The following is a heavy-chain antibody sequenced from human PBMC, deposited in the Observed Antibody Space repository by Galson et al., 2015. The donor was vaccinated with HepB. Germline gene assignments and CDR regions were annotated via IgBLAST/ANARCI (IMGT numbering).Heavy chain of an antibody. Sequence: SLRLACAASGFTFDDYAMHWVRQAPGEGLEWVSGISWNSGSIGYADSVKGRFTISRDNAKNSLYLQMNSLRAEDTALYYCAKGGYYDSQAFEIWGQGTMVTVSS. CDR3: AKGGYYDSQAFEI. J-gene: IGHJ3*02. V-gene: IGHV3-9*01. CDR2: ISWNSGSI. D-gene: IGHD3-22*01. CDR1: GFTFDDYA.